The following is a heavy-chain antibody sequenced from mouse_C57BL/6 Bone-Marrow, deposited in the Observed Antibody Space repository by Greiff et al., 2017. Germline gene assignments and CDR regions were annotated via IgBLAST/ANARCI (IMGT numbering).Heavy chain of an antibody. CDR1: GYTFTSYW. CDR2: IDPSDSET. J-gene: IGHJ4*01. D-gene: IGHD1-1*01. Sequence: QVQLQQPGAELVRPGSSVKLSCKASGYTFTSYWMHWVKQRPIQGLEWIGNIDPSDSETHYNQKFKDKATLTVDQSSSTAYMQLSSLTSEDSAVYYCARHYGSSFYAMDYWGQGTSVTVSS. V-gene: IGHV1-52*01. CDR3: ARHYGSSFYAMDY.